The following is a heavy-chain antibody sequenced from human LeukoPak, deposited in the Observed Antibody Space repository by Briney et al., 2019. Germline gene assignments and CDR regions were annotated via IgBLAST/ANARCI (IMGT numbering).Heavy chain of an antibody. Sequence: GGSLRLSCGASGFTFSSYAMAWVRQAPGKGLEWVSAIRGTGSSTYYADSVKGRFTISRDNSKNTLYLQMNSLRAEDTAVYYCAKMRRGVIITPFDYWGQGTLVTVSS. CDR3: AKMRRGVIITPFDY. V-gene: IGHV3-23*01. CDR1: GFTFSSYA. D-gene: IGHD3-10*01. CDR2: IRGTGSST. J-gene: IGHJ4*02.